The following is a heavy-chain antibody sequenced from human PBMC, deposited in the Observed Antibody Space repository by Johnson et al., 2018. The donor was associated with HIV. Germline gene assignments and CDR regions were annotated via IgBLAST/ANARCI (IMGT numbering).Heavy chain of an antibody. CDR2: ISRDGGTE. J-gene: IGHJ3*01. CDR1: GFTFSSYG. CDR3: AGGGSYLTLDDAFDF. Sequence: QVQLVESGGGVVHPGKSLRLSCVGSGFTFSSYGMHWVRQAPGEGLDWVAFISRDGGTEYYADSVKGRFAISRDNAKNSLYLQMNSLRAEDTAVYYCAGGGSYLTLDDAFDFWGQGTMLIVSS. V-gene: IGHV3-30*19. D-gene: IGHD1-26*01.